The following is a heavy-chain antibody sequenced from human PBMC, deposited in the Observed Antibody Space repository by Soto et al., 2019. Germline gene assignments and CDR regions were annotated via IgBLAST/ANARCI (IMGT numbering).Heavy chain of an antibody. V-gene: IGHV1-2*04. D-gene: IGHD6-19*01. Sequence: ASVKVSCKASGYTFTGYYMHWVRQAPGQGLEWMGWINPNSGGTNYAQKFQGWVSMTRDTSISTAYMELSRLRSDDTVMYYCARDQQQWLVSGYYYYYGMDVWGQGTTVTVSS. J-gene: IGHJ6*02. CDR3: ARDQQQWLVSGYYYYYGMDV. CDR2: INPNSGGT. CDR1: GYTFTGYY.